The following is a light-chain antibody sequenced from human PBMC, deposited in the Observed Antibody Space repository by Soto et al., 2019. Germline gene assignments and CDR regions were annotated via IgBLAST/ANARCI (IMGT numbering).Light chain of an antibody. Sequence: QSALTQPASVSGSPGQSITISCTGTSSDVGGYNYVSWYQQHPGKAPKLMIYDVSNRPSGVSNRFSGSKSGNTASLTISGLQADDDGDYYCSSFTHINTYVFGTGTKLTVL. CDR3: SSFTHINTYV. V-gene: IGLV2-14*03. CDR2: DVS. J-gene: IGLJ1*01. CDR1: SSDVGGYNY.